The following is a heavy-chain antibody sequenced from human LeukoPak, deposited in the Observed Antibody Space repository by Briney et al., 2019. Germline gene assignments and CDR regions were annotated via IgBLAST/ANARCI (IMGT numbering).Heavy chain of an antibody. CDR3: TAEPYCTRTNCYGGVGPPSYYMHF. D-gene: IGHD2-2*01. CDR2: IYSKTDGETR. V-gene: IGHV3-15*01. J-gene: IGHJ6*03. Sequence: GGSLRLSCAASGFTFSNAWMNWVRSAPGKGLEWVGRIYSKTDGETRDYAAPVEGRFTISRDDSKDTVQLQMNRLRTENTAVYYCTAEPYCTRTNCYGGVGPPSYYMHFWGKGTTVTVSS. CDR1: GFTFSNAW.